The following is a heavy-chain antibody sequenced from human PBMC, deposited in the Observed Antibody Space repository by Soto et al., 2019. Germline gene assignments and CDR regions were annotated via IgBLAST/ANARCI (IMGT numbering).Heavy chain of an antibody. CDR2: IGTAGDT. CDR1: GFTFSSYD. V-gene: IGHV3-13*01. Sequence: GGSLRLSCAASGFTFSSYDMHWVRQATGKGLEWVSAIGTAGDTYYPGSVKGRFTISRENAKNSLYLQMNSLRAGDTAVYYCARATMVRGVIGLYYYYGMDVWGQGTTVTVSS. D-gene: IGHD3-10*01. J-gene: IGHJ6*02. CDR3: ARATMVRGVIGLYYYYGMDV.